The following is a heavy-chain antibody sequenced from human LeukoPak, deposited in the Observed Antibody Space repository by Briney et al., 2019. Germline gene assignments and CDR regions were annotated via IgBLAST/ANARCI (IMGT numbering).Heavy chain of an antibody. Sequence: GGSLRLSCAASGYTFSSYSINWVRQAPGKGLEWLSHISGSRSSIYYSDSVKGRFTISRDNAKNSLYLQMNSLSDEDTAVYYCARGTNRAVVYWGQGTLVTVSS. J-gene: IGHJ4*02. CDR1: GYTFSSYS. CDR3: ARGTNRAVVY. D-gene: IGHD1-14*01. V-gene: IGHV3-48*02. CDR2: ISGSRSSI.